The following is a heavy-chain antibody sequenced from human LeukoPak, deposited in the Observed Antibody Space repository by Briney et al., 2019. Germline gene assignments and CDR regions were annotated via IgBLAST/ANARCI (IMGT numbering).Heavy chain of an antibody. CDR1: GGPISSYY. CDR3: ASGGNHDY. J-gene: IGHJ4*02. V-gene: IGHV4-59*01. CDR2: IYYSGST. D-gene: IGHD4-23*01. Sequence: SETLSLTCTVSGGPISSYYWSWIRQPPGKGLEWIGYIYYSGSTNYNPSLKSRVTISVDTSKNQFSLKLSSVTAADTAAYYCASGGNHDYWGQGTLVTVSS.